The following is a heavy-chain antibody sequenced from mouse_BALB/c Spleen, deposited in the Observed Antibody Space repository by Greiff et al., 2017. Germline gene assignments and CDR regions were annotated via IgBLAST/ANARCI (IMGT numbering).Heavy chain of an antibody. CDR3: AKLGDGYYYAMDY. CDR2: IYPYNGGT. D-gene: IGHD4-1*01. J-gene: IGHJ4*01. Sequence: VQLQQSGPELVKPGASVKISCKASGYTFTDYNMHWVKQSHGKSLEWIGYIYPYNGGTGYNQKFKSNATLTVDNSSSTAYMELRSLTSEDSAVYYCAKLGDGYYYAMDYWGQGTSVTVSS. V-gene: IGHV1S29*02. CDR1: GYTFTDYN.